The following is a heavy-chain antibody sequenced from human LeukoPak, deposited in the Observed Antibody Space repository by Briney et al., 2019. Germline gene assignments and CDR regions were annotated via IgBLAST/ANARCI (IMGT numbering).Heavy chain of an antibody. Sequence: PGRSLRLSCAASGFTFDDYAMHWVRRAPGKGLEWVSGISWNSDSIGYADSVKGRFTISRDNAKNSLYLQMNSLRAEDTALYYCARTDRNIAAAGFDYWGQGTLVTVSS. CDR3: ARTDRNIAAAGFDY. D-gene: IGHD6-13*01. J-gene: IGHJ4*02. CDR1: GFTFDDYA. V-gene: IGHV3-9*01. CDR2: ISWNSDSI.